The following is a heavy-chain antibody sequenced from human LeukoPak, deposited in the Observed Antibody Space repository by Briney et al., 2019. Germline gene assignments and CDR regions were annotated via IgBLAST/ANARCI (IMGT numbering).Heavy chain of an antibody. Sequence: GGSLRLSCAASGFTFSSYATSWVRQAPGKGLEWVSAISGSGGSTYYAASVKGRFTISRDNSMNTLYLQMNSLRAEDTAVYYCAKDLRAAADTGTFDYWGQGTLVTVSS. CDR2: ISGSGGST. J-gene: IGHJ4*02. CDR3: AKDLRAAADTGTFDY. CDR1: GFTFSSYA. D-gene: IGHD6-13*01. V-gene: IGHV3-23*01.